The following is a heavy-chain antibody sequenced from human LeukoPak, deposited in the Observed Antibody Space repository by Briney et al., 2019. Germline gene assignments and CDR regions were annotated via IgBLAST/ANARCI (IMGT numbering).Heavy chain of an antibody. J-gene: IGHJ6*03. CDR3: ARGESGMNDYGDYSYMDV. D-gene: IGHD4-17*01. CDR1: GGSISSGSYY. CDR2: IYTSGST. V-gene: IGHV4-61*02. Sequence: SETLSLTCTVSGGSISSGSYYWSWIRQPAGKGLEWIGRIYTSGSTNYNPSLKSRVTISVDTSKNQFSLKLSSVTAADTAVYYCARGESGMNDYGDYSYMDVWGKGTTVTVSS.